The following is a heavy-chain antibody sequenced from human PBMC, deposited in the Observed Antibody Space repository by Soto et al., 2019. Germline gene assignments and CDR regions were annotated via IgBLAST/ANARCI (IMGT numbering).Heavy chain of an antibody. CDR3: ARYYDILTGYGMDV. J-gene: IGHJ6*02. CDR2: TYYRSKWYN. D-gene: IGHD3-9*01. CDR1: GDSVSINSAA. V-gene: IGHV6-1*01. Sequence: PSQTLSLTCAICGDSVSINSAAWNWIRQSPSRGLEWLGRTYYRSKWYNDYAVSVKSRITINPDTSKNQFSLQLNSVTPEDTAVYYCARYYDILTGYGMDVWGQGTTVTVSS.